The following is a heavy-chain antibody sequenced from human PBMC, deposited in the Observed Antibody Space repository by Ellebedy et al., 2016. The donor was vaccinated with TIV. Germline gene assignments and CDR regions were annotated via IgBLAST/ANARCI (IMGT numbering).Heavy chain of an antibody. CDR3: AVRAYSYGGIDY. CDR2: INPRGGTT. J-gene: IGHJ4*02. V-gene: IGHV1-46*01. CDR1: GYTFTNYY. D-gene: IGHD5-18*01. Sequence: ASVKVSCXAFGYTFTNYYMHWVRQASGHGLEWMGVINPRGGTTAYAQKFQGRVTMTRDTSSSTVYMELSSLRSDDTAVFYCAVRAYSYGGIDYWGQGTLVTVSS.